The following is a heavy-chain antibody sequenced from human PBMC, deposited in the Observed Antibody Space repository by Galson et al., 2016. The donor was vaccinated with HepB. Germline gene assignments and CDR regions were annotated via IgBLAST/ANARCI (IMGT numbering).Heavy chain of an antibody. V-gene: IGHV3-33*02. CDR1: GFTFNNYG. CDR2: ISYDGNNR. Sequence: LRLSCATSGFTFNNYGINWVRQAPGKGLEWVAVISYDGNNRHYADAAKGRFTISRDSSTNTVYLQMNSLRADDTAVYFCARDRGLLHYYYGMDVWGQGTTVTVSS. CDR3: ARDRGLLHYYYGMDV. D-gene: IGHD4-17*01. J-gene: IGHJ6*02.